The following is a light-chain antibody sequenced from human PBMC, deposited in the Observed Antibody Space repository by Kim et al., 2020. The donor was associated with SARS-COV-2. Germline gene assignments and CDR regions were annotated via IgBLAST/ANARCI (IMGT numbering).Light chain of an antibody. CDR2: DVI. CDR1: SSDVGGYNY. J-gene: IGLJ2*01. CDR3: SSYTSSGSQV. V-gene: IGLV2-14*01. Sequence: QSALTQPASVSGSPGQSITISCTGTSSDVGGYNYVSWYQQHPGKAPKVMIYDVINRPSGVSNRFSGSKSGNTASLTISGLQAEDEADYYCSSYTSSGSQVFGGGTQLTVL.